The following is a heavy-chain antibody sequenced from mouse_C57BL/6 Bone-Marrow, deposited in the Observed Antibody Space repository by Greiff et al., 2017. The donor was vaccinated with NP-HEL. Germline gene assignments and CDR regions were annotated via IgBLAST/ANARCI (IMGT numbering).Heavy chain of an antibody. CDR2: ISYDGSN. J-gene: IGHJ4*01. D-gene: IGHD2-4*01. CDR1: GYSITSGYY. V-gene: IGHV3-6*01. CDR3: ARGIYYDYDGGDYYAMDY. Sequence: EVQLQESGPGLVKPSQSLSLTCSVTGYSITSGYYWNWIRQFPGNKLEWMGYISYDGSNNYNPSLKNPISITRDTSKNQFFLKLNSVTTEDTATYYCARGIYYDYDGGDYYAMDYWGQGTSVTVSS.